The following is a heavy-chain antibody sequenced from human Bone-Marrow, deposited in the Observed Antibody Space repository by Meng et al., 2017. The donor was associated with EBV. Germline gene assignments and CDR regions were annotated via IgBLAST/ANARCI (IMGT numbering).Heavy chain of an antibody. CDR1: GYPFTGYY. J-gene: IGHJ4*02. V-gene: IGHV1-2*06. CDR3: ARVLGVIAAVPGY. D-gene: IGHD6-13*01. Sequence: QVPLVQAVAEVKKPGASVKVSCKASGYPFTGYYMPWVRQAPGQGLEWMGRINPNSGGTNYAQKFQGRVTMTRDTSISTAYMELSRLRSDDTAVYYCARVLGVIAAVPGYWGQGTLVTVSS. CDR2: INPNSGGT.